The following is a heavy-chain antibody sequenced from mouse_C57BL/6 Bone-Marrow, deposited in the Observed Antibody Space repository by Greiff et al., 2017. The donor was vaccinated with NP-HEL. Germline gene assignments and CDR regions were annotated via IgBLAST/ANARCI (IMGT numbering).Heavy chain of an antibody. J-gene: IGHJ4*01. Sequence: VQLQQSGAELVRPGTSVKMSCKASGYTFTNYWIGWAKQRPGHGLEWIGDIYPGGGCTNYNEKFKGKATLTADKSSSTAYMQFSSLTSEDSAIYYCARYGPGAMDYWGQGTSVTVSS. CDR3: ARYGPGAMDY. D-gene: IGHD1-1*01. V-gene: IGHV1-63*01. CDR1: GYTFTNYW. CDR2: IYPGGGCT.